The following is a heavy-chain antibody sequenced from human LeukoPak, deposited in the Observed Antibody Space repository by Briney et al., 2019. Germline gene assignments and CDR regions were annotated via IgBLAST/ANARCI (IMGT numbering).Heavy chain of an antibody. CDR3: ARQDRSSWYAVDY. CDR1: GGSFSGYY. Sequence: SETLSLTCAVYGGSFSGYYWSWIRQPPGKGLEWIGEINHSGSTNYNPSLKSRVTISVDTSKNQFSLKLSSVTAADTPVYYCARQDRSSWYAVDYWGQGTLVTVSS. D-gene: IGHD6-13*01. V-gene: IGHV4-34*01. J-gene: IGHJ4*02. CDR2: INHSGST.